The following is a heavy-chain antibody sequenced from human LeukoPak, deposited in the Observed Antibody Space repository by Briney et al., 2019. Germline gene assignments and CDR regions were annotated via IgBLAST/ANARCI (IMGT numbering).Heavy chain of an antibody. CDR1: GYTLTSYG. CDR2: ISAYNGNT. V-gene: IGHV1-18*01. Sequence: ASVKVSCKASGYTLTSYGISWVRQAPRQGLEWMGWISAYNGNTNYAQKLQGRVTMTTDTSTSTAYMELRSLRSDDAAVYYCARPAMVRGVTTYYFDYWGQGTLVTVSS. J-gene: IGHJ4*02. D-gene: IGHD3-10*01. CDR3: ARPAMVRGVTTYYFDY.